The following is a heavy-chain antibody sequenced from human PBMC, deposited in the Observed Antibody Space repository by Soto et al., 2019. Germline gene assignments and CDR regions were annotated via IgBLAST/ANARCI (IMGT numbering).Heavy chain of an antibody. CDR2: ISGSGGST. CDR3: AKDRPIPVVVVAAEYFDY. D-gene: IGHD2-15*01. V-gene: IGHV3-23*01. J-gene: IGHJ4*02. Sequence: GGSLRLSCAASGFTFSSYAMSWVRQAPGKGLEWVSAISGSGGSTYYADSVKGRFTISRDNSKNTLYLQMNSLRAEDTAVYYCAKDRPIPVVVVAAEYFDYWGQGTLVTVSS. CDR1: GFTFSSYA.